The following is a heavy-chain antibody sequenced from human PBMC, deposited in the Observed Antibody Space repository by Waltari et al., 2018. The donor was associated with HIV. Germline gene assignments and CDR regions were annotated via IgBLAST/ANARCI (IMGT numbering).Heavy chain of an antibody. CDR2: IYHSGST. Sequence: QVQLQQWGAGLLKPSETLSLICAVNGGSFSGYYWSWIRQPPGRGVEWIGDIYHSGSTDYNPSLKSRVTLSVDTSKNQFSRRRTSVTAADTAVYYCARGARSGSDYFDYWGQGTVVTVSS. V-gene: IGHV4-34*01. CDR1: GGSFSGYY. D-gene: IGHD3-3*01. J-gene: IGHJ4*02. CDR3: ARGARSGSDYFDY.